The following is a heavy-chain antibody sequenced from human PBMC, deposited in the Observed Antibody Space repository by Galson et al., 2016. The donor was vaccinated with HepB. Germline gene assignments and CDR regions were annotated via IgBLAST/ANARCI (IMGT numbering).Heavy chain of an antibody. CDR2: LYYNGDT. J-gene: IGHJ4*02. CDR1: GDSISGGGHA. D-gene: IGHD5-18*01. V-gene: IGHV4-31*03. Sequence: TLSLTCTVSGDSISGGGHAWTWIRQHPGKGLEWIGYLYYNGDTYSNPTLKSRVIISVDPSKNQFSLKLSSVTAADTAVYYCARPIRGYRYGHHGSWGQGTLVTVSS. CDR3: ARPIRGYRYGHHGS.